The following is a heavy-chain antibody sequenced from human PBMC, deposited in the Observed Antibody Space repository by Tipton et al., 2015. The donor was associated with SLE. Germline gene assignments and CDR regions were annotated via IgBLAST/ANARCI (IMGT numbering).Heavy chain of an antibody. CDR3: ARGRRRDYYYYYYMDV. CDR1: GYSINSGYS. Sequence: TLSLTCTVSGYSINSGYSWAWIRQPPGKGLEWIGSFYQGEKTYYNPSLKSRVSISTHTSKNQFSLTLSSVTAADTAVYYCARGRRRDYYYYYYMDVWGKGTTVTVSS. CDR2: FYQGEKT. J-gene: IGHJ6*03. V-gene: IGHV4-38-2*02.